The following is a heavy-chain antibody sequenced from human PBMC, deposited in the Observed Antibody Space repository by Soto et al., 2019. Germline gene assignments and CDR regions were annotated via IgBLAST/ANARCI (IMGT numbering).Heavy chain of an antibody. Sequence: AGSLRLSCYASGFYFSDYNMNWVRQAPGKGLAWISYINSRGDTKYYADSVKGRFTISRDNAKKSLYLQMSSLTAEDTAVYYCARDQGGGSCYSCYYFAMDVWGQGTTVTVSS. CDR2: INSRGDTK. CDR3: ARDQGGGSCYSCYYFAMDV. J-gene: IGHJ6*02. CDR1: GFYFSDYN. D-gene: IGHD2-15*01. V-gene: IGHV3-48*01.